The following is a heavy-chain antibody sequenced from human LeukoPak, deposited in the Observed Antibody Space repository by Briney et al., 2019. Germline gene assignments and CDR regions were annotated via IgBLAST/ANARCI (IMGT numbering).Heavy chain of an antibody. CDR3: ARPYYYDSSGYYYGGSHDAFDI. CDR1: GGTFSSYA. V-gene: IGHV1-69*04. D-gene: IGHD3-22*01. CDR2: IIPIFGIA. J-gene: IGHJ3*02. Sequence: GASVKVSCKASGGTFSSYAISWVRQAPGQGLEWMGRIIPIFGIANYAQKFQGRVTITADKSTSTAYMELSSLRSEDTAVYYCARPYYYDSSGYYYGGSHDAFDIWGQETMVTVSS.